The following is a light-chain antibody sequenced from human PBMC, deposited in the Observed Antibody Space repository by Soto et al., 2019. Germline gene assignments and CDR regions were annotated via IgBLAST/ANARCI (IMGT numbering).Light chain of an antibody. J-gene: IGLJ2*01. CDR2: KDS. Sequence: SYELTQSTSLSMSLGQMARITCSGEALPRKYAFCFHQKPGHFPVLMISKDSERPSGIPERISGFTSGTIVTLAVSGVQAEDEADYYCLSTGSRDTIFGGGTKLTVL. CDR1: ALPRKY. CDR3: LSTGSRDTI. V-gene: IGLV3-16*01.